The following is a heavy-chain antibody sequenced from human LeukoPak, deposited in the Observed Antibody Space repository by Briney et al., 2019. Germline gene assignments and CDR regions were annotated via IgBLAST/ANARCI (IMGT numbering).Heavy chain of an antibody. J-gene: IGHJ4*02. CDR3: ARGKTSIDY. V-gene: IGHV4-59*01. CDR2: IYYSGST. Sequence: SETLSLTCTVSGGSISSYYWSWIRQPPGKGLEWIGYIYYSGSTNYNPSLKSRVTISVDTSKNQFSLKLSSVTAADTAVYYCARGKTSIDYWGQGTLVTVSS. CDR1: GGSISSYY.